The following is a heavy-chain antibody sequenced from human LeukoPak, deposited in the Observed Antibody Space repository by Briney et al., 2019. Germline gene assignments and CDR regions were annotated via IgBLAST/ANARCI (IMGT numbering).Heavy chain of an antibody. CDR3: ARAKPVEMDY. CDR1: GGSISTSNYY. Sequence: SETLSLACTVSGGSISTSNYYWGWIRQPPGKGLEWIGNIFYSGSTYYSPSVKSRVTISLDTSRNQFSLKLSSVTAADTAVYYCARAKPVEMDYWGQGTLVTVSS. D-gene: IGHD5-24*01. V-gene: IGHV4-39*07. CDR2: IFYSGST. J-gene: IGHJ4*02.